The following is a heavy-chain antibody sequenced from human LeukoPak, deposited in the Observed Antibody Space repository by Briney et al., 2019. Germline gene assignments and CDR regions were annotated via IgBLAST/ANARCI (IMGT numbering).Heavy chain of an antibody. CDR1: GYTFTGYY. J-gene: IGHJ5*02. Sequence: ASVKVSCKASGYTFTGYYMHWVRQAPGQGLEWMGWINPNSGGTNYAQKFQGRVTMTRVTSISTAYMELSRLRSDDTAVYYCARVGTVTTWGWFDPWGQGTLVTVSS. CDR2: INPNSGGT. CDR3: ARVGTVTTWGWFDP. V-gene: IGHV1-2*02. D-gene: IGHD4-17*01.